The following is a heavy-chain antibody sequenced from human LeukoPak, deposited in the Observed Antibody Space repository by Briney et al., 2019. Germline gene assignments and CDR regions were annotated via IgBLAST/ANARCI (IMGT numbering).Heavy chain of an antibody. CDR1: GGSFSGYY. CDR2: INHSGST. CDR3: ARPGKYYYYGMDV. Sequence: SETLSLTCAVYGGSFSGYYWSWIRQPPGKGLEWIGEINHSGSTNYNPSLKSRVTISVDTSKNQFSLKLSSVTAADTAVYYCARPGKYYYYGMDVWGQGTTVTVSS. V-gene: IGHV4-34*01. D-gene: IGHD4-23*01. J-gene: IGHJ6*02.